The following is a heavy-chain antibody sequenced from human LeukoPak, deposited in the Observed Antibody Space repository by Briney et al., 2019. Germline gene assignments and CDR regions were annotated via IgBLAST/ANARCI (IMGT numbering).Heavy chain of an antibody. CDR1: GGSISSSNW. CDR3: ARGRGVVPAAPWGYYYYGMDV. CDR2: INHSGST. D-gene: IGHD2-2*01. V-gene: IGHV4-4*02. Sequence: PSGTLSLTCAVSGGSISSSNWWSWVRQPPGKGLEWIGEINHSGSTNYNPSLKSRVTISVDTSKNQFSLKLSSVTAADTAVYYCARGRGVVPAAPWGYYYYGMDVWGQGTTVTVSS. J-gene: IGHJ6*02.